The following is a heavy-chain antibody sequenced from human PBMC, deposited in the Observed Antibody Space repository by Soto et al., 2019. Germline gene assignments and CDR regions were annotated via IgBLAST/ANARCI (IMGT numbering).Heavy chain of an antibody. CDR3: AKSVAVAGYWYFDL. J-gene: IGHJ2*01. V-gene: IGHV3-23*01. CDR1: GFTFSSYA. Sequence: GGSLRLSCAASGFTFSSYAMSWVRQAPGKGLERVSAISGSGGSTYYADSVRGRFTISRDNSKNTLYLQMNSLRAEDTAVYYCAKSVAVAGYWYFDLWGRGTLVTVSS. CDR2: ISGSGGST. D-gene: IGHD6-19*01.